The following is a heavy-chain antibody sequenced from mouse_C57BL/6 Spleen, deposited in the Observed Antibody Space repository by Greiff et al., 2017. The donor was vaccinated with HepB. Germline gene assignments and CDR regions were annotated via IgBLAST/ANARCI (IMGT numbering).Heavy chain of an antibody. J-gene: IGHJ2*01. Sequence: EVKVVESGAELVRPGASVKLSCTASGFNIKDDYMHWVKQRPEQGLEWIGWIDPENGDTEYASKFQGKATITADTSSNTAYLQLSSLTSEDTAVYYCTPLIYFDYWGQGTTLTVSS. CDR3: TPLIYFDY. CDR2: IDPENGDT. V-gene: IGHV14-4*01. CDR1: GFNIKDDY.